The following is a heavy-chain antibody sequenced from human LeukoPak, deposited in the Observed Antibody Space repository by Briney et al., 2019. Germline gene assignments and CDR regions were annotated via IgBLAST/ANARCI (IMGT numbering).Heavy chain of an antibody. CDR3: AREGYYGSGYPYDY. CDR2: IYYSGST. Sequence: SETLSLTCTVSGGSISSSSYYWGWIRQPPGKGLEWIGSIYYSGSTYYNPSLKSRVTISVDTSKNQFSLKLSSVTAADTAVYYCAREGYYGSGYPYDYWGEGTLVTVSS. V-gene: IGHV4-39*07. J-gene: IGHJ4*02. CDR1: GGSISSSSYY. D-gene: IGHD3-10*01.